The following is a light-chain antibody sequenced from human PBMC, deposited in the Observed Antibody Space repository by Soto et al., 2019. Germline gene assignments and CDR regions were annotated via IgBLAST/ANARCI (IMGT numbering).Light chain of an antibody. Sequence: DIQMTQSPSTLSASVGDRVTITCRASQSISTWLAWYQQKPGKAPKLLIYKASSLESGVPSRFSGSGSGTEFPLTISSLQPDDFATYHCQQYNNYRTFGQGTKVEMK. CDR2: KAS. J-gene: IGKJ1*01. CDR1: QSISTW. CDR3: QQYNNYRT. V-gene: IGKV1-5*03.